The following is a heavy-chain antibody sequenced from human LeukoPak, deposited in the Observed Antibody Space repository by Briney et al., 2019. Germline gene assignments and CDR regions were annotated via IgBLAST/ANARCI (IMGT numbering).Heavy chain of an antibody. CDR1: GGSISSYY. CDR3: ARERGYCSSTSCPNWFDP. Sequence: SETLSLTCTVSGGSISSYYWSWIRQPPGKGLEWIGYIYYSGSTNYNPSLKSRGTISVDTSKNQFPLKLSSVTAADTAVYYCARERGYCSSTSCPNWFDPWGQGALVTVSS. CDR2: IYYSGST. J-gene: IGHJ5*02. D-gene: IGHD2-2*01. V-gene: IGHV4-59*01.